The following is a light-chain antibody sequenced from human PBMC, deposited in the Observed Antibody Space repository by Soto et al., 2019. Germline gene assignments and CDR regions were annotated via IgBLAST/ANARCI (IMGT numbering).Light chain of an antibody. CDR3: QQFSNYLWT. V-gene: IGKV1-9*01. CDR1: QGISSY. Sequence: DIQMNQSHSSLSASVGDRITITCRASQGISSYLAWYQQKPGKAPKFLIYAASTLEGGVPSRFSGSRSGTDFTLTIFSLQPEDFATYCCQQFSNYLWTFGHGTNVDIK. CDR2: AAS. J-gene: IGKJ1*01.